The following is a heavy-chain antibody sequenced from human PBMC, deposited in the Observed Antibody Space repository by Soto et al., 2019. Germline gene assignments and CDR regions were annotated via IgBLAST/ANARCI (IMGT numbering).Heavy chain of an antibody. Sequence: KPSETLSLTCTVSGDSIRNFYWSWIRQPAGKGLEWIGRIYSSGSTDYNASLKSRVSMSVDRSNNQFFLRLTSVTADDTAVYYCVRDCSGGGCYSDYGMDVWGQGTTVTVSS. CDR3: VRDCSGGGCYSDYGMDV. CDR1: GDSIRNFY. V-gene: IGHV4-4*07. J-gene: IGHJ6*02. CDR2: IYSSGST. D-gene: IGHD2-15*01.